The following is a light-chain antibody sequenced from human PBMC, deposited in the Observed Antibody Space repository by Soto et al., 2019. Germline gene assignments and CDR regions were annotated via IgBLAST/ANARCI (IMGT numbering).Light chain of an antibody. CDR1: SSDVGSYNL. CDR3: CSYAGSSTYVV. V-gene: IGLV2-23*02. J-gene: IGLJ2*01. Sequence: ALTQPASVSGSPGQSITISCTGTSSDVGSYNLVSWYQQHPGKAPKLMIYEVSKRPSGVSNRFSGSKSGNTASLTISGLQAEDEADYYCCSYAGSSTYVVFGGGTKVTVL. CDR2: EVS.